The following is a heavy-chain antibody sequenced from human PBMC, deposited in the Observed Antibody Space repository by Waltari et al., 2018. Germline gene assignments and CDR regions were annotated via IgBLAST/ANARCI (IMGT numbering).Heavy chain of an antibody. J-gene: IGHJ4*02. Sequence: EVQLVESGGGLVKPGGSLRRSCAASGFTFSSYSMNWVRQAPGKGLEWVSSISSSSSYIYYADSVKGRFTISRDNAKNSLYLQMNSLRAEDTAVYYCASYSSSADYWGQGTLVTVSS. CDR3: ASYSSSADY. D-gene: IGHD6-13*01. CDR2: ISSSSSYI. CDR1: GFTFSSYS. V-gene: IGHV3-21*01.